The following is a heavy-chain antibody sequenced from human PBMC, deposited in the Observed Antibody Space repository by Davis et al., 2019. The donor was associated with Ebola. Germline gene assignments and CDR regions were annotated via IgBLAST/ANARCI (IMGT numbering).Heavy chain of an antibody. CDR2: INHSGST. Sequence: MPSETLSLTCAVYVGSFSDYYWSWIRQPPGKGLEWIGEINHSGSTNYNPSLKSRVTISVDTSKNQFSLKLSSVTAADTAVYYCARALLRYFDWSYYFDYWGQGTLVTVSS. J-gene: IGHJ4*02. D-gene: IGHD3-9*01. V-gene: IGHV4-34*01. CDR1: VGSFSDYY. CDR3: ARALLRYFDWSYYFDY.